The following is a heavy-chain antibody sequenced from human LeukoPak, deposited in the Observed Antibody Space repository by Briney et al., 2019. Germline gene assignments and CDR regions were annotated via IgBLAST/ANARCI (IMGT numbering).Heavy chain of an antibody. V-gene: IGHV3-23*01. CDR2: ISASGGST. Sequence: GGTLRLSCAASGFTFSSYGMSWVRQAPGKGLEWVSTISASGGSTYYADSVKGRLTISRDNSKNTLYLQMNSLRVEDTAVYYCAKGTERYSKNFDYWGQGILVSVSS. CDR1: GFTFSSYG. D-gene: IGHD3-9*01. CDR3: AKGTERYSKNFDY. J-gene: IGHJ4*02.